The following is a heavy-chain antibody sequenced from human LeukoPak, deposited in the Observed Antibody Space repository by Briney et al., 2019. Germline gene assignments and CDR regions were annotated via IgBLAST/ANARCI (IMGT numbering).Heavy chain of an antibody. J-gene: IGHJ5*02. CDR2: INHSGST. Sequence: PSETLSLTCAVYGGSFSGYYWSWIRQPPGKGLEWIGEINHSGSTNYNPSLKSRVTISVDTSKNQFSLKLSSVTAADTAVYYCARSGYSSPVGRFDPWGQGTLVTVSS. V-gene: IGHV4-34*01. D-gene: IGHD6-13*01. CDR3: ARSGYSSPVGRFDP. CDR1: GGSFSGYY.